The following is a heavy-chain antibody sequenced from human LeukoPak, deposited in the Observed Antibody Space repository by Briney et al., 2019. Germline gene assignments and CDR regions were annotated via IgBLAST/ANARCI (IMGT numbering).Heavy chain of an antibody. D-gene: IGHD6-13*01. J-gene: IGHJ3*02. V-gene: IGHV3-30*04. Sequence: GGSLRLSCAASGFTFSSYAMHWVRQAPGKGLEWVAVISDDGSNKYYADSVKGRFTISRDNSKNTLYLQMNSLRAEDTAVYYCAREVSTGSSWYSDAFDIWGQGTMVTVSS. CDR1: GFTFSSYA. CDR2: ISDDGSNK. CDR3: AREVSTGSSWYSDAFDI.